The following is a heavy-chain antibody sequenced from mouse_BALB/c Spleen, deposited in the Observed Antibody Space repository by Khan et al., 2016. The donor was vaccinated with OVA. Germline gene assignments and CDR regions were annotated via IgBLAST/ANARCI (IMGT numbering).Heavy chain of an antibody. CDR3: TRDRVDY. J-gene: IGHJ2*01. CDR1: GYTFTTYW. Sequence: QVQLKESGAELAKPGASVKMSCKASGYTFTTYWMHWVKQRPGQGLEWIGYINPTSGYTDYNDKFKDRATLAADKSSSTAYMQLNSLTSEDSAVYYWTRDRVDYWGQGTTLTVSS. CDR2: INPTSGYT. V-gene: IGHV1-7*01.